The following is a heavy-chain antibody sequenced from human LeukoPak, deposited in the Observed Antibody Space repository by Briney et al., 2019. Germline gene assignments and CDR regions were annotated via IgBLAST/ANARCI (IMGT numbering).Heavy chain of an antibody. V-gene: IGHV3-23*01. Sequence: GGSLRLSCAASGFTFSSYAMSWVRQAPGKGLEWVSAISGSGGSTYYADSVKGRFTISRDNSKNTLYLQMNSLRAEDTAVYYCAKDYLAGYSSGWYSSADSFFDYWGQGTLVTVSS. CDR1: GFTFSSYA. CDR2: ISGSGGST. CDR3: AKDYLAGYSSGWYSSADSFFDY. J-gene: IGHJ4*02. D-gene: IGHD6-19*01.